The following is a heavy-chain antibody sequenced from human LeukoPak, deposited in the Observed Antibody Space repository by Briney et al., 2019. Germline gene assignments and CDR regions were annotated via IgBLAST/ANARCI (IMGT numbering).Heavy chain of an antibody. Sequence: SETLSLTCTVSGGSISSFYWSWIRQPAGKGLEWIGYIYYSGSTNYNPSLKSRVTISVDTSKNQFSLKLSSVTAADTAVYYCARGLAVAGSDYWGQGTLVTVSS. D-gene: IGHD6-19*01. V-gene: IGHV4-59*12. J-gene: IGHJ4*02. CDR2: IYYSGST. CDR1: GGSISSFY. CDR3: ARGLAVAGSDY.